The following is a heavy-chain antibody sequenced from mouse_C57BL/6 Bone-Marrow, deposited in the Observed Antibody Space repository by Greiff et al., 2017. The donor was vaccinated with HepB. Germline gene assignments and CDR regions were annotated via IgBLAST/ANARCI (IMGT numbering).Heavy chain of an antibody. CDR2: ISDGGSYT. Sequence: EVKLMESGGGLVKPGGSLKLSCAASGFTFSSYAMSWVRQTPEKRLEWVATISDGGSYTYYPDNVKGRFTISRDNAKNNLYLQMSHLKSEDTAMYYCASSYHVDYWGQGTSVTVSS. V-gene: IGHV5-4*03. CDR3: ASSYHVDY. D-gene: IGHD5-1*01. J-gene: IGHJ4*01. CDR1: GFTFSSYA.